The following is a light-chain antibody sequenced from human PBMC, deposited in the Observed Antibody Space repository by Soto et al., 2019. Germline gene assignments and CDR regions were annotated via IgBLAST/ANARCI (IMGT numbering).Light chain of an antibody. CDR1: QTITTS. CDR2: KAS. J-gene: IGKJ1*01. CDR3: QQYDSYSVRT. Sequence: DIQMTQSPSTLSASVGDGVTITCRASQTITTSLAWNEQKPGKAPKLLIYKASSLESGVPSRFSGSGSGTEFTLTIISLQPDDSATYYCQQYDSYSVRTFGRGTKVEI. V-gene: IGKV1-5*03.